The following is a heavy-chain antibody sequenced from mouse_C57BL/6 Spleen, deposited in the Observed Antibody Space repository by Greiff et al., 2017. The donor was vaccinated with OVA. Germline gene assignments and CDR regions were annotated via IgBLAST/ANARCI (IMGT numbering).Heavy chain of an antibody. D-gene: IGHD2-3*01. J-gene: IGHJ4*01. V-gene: IGHV1-69*01. CDR1: GYTFTSYW. Sequence: QVQLQQPGAELVMPGASVKLSCKASGYTFTSYWMHWVKQRPGQGLEWIGEIDPSDSYTNYTQKFKGKSTLTVDKSSSTAYMQLSSLTSEDSAVYYCASLHDGYCDRAMDYWGQGTSVTVSS. CDR3: ASLHDGYCDRAMDY. CDR2: IDPSDSYT.